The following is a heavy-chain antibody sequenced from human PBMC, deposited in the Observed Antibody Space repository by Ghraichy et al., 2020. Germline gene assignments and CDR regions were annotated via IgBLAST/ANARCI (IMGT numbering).Heavy chain of an antibody. J-gene: IGHJ4*02. D-gene: IGHD6-6*01. Sequence: SETLSLTCTVSGGSISSDYWSWIRQPPGKGLEWIAFIHSSGVNNYNPSPRSRATISLDTSKRQFSLELRSVVAADTAVYYCVRGGASSKYFDYWGQGTLVTVSS. V-gene: IGHV4-59*01. CDR3: VRGGASSKYFDY. CDR1: GGSISSDY. CDR2: IHSSGVN.